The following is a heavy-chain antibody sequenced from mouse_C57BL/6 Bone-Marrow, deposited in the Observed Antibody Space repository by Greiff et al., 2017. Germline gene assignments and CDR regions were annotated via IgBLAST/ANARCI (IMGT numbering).Heavy chain of an antibody. V-gene: IGHV14-2*01. CDR3: VFYGYDWYFDV. D-gene: IGHD2-2*01. J-gene: IGHJ1*03. CDR1: GFNIKDYY. Sequence: VHVKQSGAELVKPGASVKLSCTASGFNIKDYYMHWVKQRTEQGLEWIGRIDPEDGETKYAQKFQGKATITADTSSNTAYLQLSSLTSEDTAFYYCVFYGYDWYFDVWGTGTTVTVSS. CDR2: IDPEDGET.